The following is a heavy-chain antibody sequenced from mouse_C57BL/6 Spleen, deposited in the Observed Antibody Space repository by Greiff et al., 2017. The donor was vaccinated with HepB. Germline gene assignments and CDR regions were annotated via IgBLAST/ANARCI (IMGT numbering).Heavy chain of an antibody. Sequence: VQLQQSGPELVKPGASVKISCKASGYSFTDYNMNWVKQRNGKSLEWIGVINPNYGTTTYNQKFKGKATLTVDQSSSTAYMQLNSLTSEDSAVYYCAREGYYGSSHYFDYWGQGTTLTVSS. CDR3: AREGYYGSSHYFDY. J-gene: IGHJ2*01. D-gene: IGHD1-1*01. CDR1: GYSFTDYN. CDR2: INPNYGTT. V-gene: IGHV1-39*01.